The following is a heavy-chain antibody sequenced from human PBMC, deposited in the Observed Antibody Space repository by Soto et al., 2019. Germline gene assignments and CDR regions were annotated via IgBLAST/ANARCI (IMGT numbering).Heavy chain of an antibody. Sequence: PGESLKISCKGSGYSFSNYWIGWVRQMPWKGLEWMGIIYPGDSDTRYSPSFQGQVTISADKSISTAHLQWSSLKASDTALYYCARQNSYGYHYYGLDVWGQGTTVTV. D-gene: IGHD5-18*01. J-gene: IGHJ6*02. CDR1: GYSFSNYW. CDR3: ARQNSYGYHYYGLDV. V-gene: IGHV5-51*01. CDR2: IYPGDSDT.